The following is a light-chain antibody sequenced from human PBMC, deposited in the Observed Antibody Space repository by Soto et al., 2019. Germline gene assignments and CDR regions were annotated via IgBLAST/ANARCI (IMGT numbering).Light chain of an antibody. Sequence: DIVMIQSPLSLPVTPGEPASISCRSSQSLLHSTGYNFLDWYLQKPGQSPQLLISLASNRASGVPARFSGSGSGTDFTLKISRVEAEDVGIYYCMQALQPPPITFGQGTRLEIK. CDR1: QSLLHSTGYNF. CDR3: MQALQPPPIT. V-gene: IGKV2-28*01. J-gene: IGKJ5*01. CDR2: LAS.